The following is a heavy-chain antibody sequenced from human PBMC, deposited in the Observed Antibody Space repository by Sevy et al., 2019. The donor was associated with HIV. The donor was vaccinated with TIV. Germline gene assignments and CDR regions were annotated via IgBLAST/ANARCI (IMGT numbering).Heavy chain of an antibody. CDR1: GGSVSSGSYH. V-gene: IGHV4-61*01. CDR2: IYYSGST. Sequence: SETLSLTCTVSGGSVSSGSYHWSWIRQPPGKGLEWIGYIYYSGSTNYNPSLKSRVTISVDTSKNQFSLKLSSVTAADTAVYYCARDGATTLDYWGQGTLVTVSS. CDR3: ARDGATTLDY. J-gene: IGHJ4*02. D-gene: IGHD1-26*01.